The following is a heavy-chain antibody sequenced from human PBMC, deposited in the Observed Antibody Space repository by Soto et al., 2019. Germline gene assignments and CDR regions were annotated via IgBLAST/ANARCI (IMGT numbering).Heavy chain of an antibody. J-gene: IGHJ3*02. CDR3: ARQKPESSLTDLDAFDI. CDR1: GYSFTSYW. D-gene: IGHD6-13*01. Sequence: GESLRISCKGSGYSFTSYWIGWVRQMPGKGLEWMGIIYPGDSDTIYSPSFQGQVTISADKSISTAYLQWSSLKASDTAMYYCARQKPESSLTDLDAFDIWGQGTMVTVSS. CDR2: IYPGDSDT. V-gene: IGHV5-51*01.